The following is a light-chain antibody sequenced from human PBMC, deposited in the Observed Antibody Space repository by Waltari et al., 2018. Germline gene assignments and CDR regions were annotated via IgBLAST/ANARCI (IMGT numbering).Light chain of an antibody. Sequence: EIVLTQSPGPLSLSPGERAPLPCRASQSVSSNYLAWYQQKPGQAPRLLIYGASSRATGIPDRFSGSGSGTDFTLTISRLEPEDFAVYYCQQYGSSPWTFGQGTKVEIK. CDR1: QSVSSNY. V-gene: IGKV3-20*01. CDR3: QQYGSSPWT. J-gene: IGKJ1*01. CDR2: GAS.